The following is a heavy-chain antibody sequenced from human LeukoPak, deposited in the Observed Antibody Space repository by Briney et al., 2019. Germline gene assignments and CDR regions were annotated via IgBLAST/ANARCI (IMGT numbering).Heavy chain of an antibody. Sequence: PGGSLRLSCAASGFTFSSYAMSWVRQAPGKGLEWVAFIRYDGSNKYYADSVKGRFTISRDNSKNTLYLQMNSLRAEDTAVYYCAKDPANTPRRYCSSTSCYEYYYYYMDVWGKGTTVTVSS. CDR3: AKDPANTPRRYCSSTSCYEYYYYYMDV. D-gene: IGHD2-2*01. CDR1: GFTFSSYA. J-gene: IGHJ6*03. V-gene: IGHV3-30*02. CDR2: IRYDGSNK.